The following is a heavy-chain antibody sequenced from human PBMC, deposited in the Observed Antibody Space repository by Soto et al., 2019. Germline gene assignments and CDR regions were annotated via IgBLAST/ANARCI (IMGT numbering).Heavy chain of an antibody. Sequence: QVQLQESGPGLVKPSETLSLTCTVSGGSISSYYWSWIRQSPGKGLEWIGYTFYSGSTKYNPSLKSRATISLETSKTHCSLNLSSVTAADTAVYYCARDKGRYESGMDVWGQGTTVTVSS. CDR1: GGSISSYY. CDR2: TFYSGST. V-gene: IGHV4-59*01. CDR3: ARDKGRYESGMDV. J-gene: IGHJ6*02. D-gene: IGHD3-9*01.